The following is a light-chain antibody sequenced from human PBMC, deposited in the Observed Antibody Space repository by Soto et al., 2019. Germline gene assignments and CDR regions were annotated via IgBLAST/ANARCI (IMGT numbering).Light chain of an antibody. CDR3: CSYAGRHTLV. CDR1: SSNIGAGYD. CDR2: GNS. V-gene: IGLV1-40*01. Sequence: QAVVTQPPSVSGAPGQRVTISCTGSSSNIGAGYDVHWYQQLPGTAPKLLIYGNSNRPSGVPDRFSGSKSGTSASLAITGLQAEDEADYYCCSYAGRHTLVFGGGTKLTVL. J-gene: IGLJ3*02.